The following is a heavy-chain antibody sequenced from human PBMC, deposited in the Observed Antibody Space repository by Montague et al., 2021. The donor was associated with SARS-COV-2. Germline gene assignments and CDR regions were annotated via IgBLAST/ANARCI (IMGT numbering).Heavy chain of an antibody. CDR3: ARRRLDFYDRRHWFDP. CDR2: IFYTGST. CDR1: GGSMYIYGSHYY. Sequence: SETLSLTCTVSGGSMYIYGSHYYCDWIRQPPGKGLEWIGTIFYTGSTIYNSSLKSRVTISIDTSKNQYSLELNSMTAADTAAYYCARRRLDFYDRRHWFDPWGQGALVTVPS. V-gene: IGHV4-39*01. D-gene: IGHD3-22*01. J-gene: IGHJ5*02.